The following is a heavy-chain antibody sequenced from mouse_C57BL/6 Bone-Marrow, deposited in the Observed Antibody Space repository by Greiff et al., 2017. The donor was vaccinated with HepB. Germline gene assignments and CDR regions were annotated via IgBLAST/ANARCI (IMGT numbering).Heavy chain of an antibody. V-gene: IGHV1-81*01. CDR1: GYTFTSYG. D-gene: IGHD4-1*01. Sequence: QVQLKQSGAELARPGASVKLSCKASGYTFTSYGISWVKQRTGQGLEWIGEIYPRSGNTYYNEKFKGKATLTADKSSSTAYMELRSLTSEDSAVYFCARSRTGRKYYYAMDYWGQGTSVTVSS. CDR3: ARSRTGRKYYYAMDY. CDR2: IYPRSGNT. J-gene: IGHJ4*01.